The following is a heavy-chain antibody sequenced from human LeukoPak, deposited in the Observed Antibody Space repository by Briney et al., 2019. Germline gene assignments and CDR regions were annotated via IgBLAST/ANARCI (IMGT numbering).Heavy chain of an antibody. CDR3: AGDYCSTTSCRFDY. CDR2: ISSGSSII. D-gene: IGHD2-2*01. Sequence: GGSLRLSCAASGFTFSSYSMNWVRQAQGKVLEWVSYISSGSSIIYYADSVKGRFTISRDNAKNSLYLQMNSLRAEDTAVYYCAGDYCSTTSCRFDYWGQGTLVTVSS. J-gene: IGHJ4*02. V-gene: IGHV3-48*01. CDR1: GFTFSSYS.